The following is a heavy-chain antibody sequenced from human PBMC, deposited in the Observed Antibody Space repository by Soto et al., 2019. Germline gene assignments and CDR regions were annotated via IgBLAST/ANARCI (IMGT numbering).Heavy chain of an antibody. J-gene: IGHJ1*01. CDR1: GGSISSGGYY. Sequence: SETLSLTCTVSGGSISSGGYYWSWIRQHPGKGLEWIGYIYYSGSTYYNPSLKSRVTISVDTSKNQFSLKLSSVTAADTAVYYCASEWGGYCSGGSCEYFQHWGQGTLVTVSS. V-gene: IGHV4-31*03. D-gene: IGHD2-15*01. CDR3: ASEWGGYCSGGSCEYFQH. CDR2: IYYSGST.